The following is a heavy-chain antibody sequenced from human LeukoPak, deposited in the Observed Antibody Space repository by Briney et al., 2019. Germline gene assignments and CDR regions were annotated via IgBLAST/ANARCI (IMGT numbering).Heavy chain of an antibody. V-gene: IGHV3-48*04. CDR2: ISSSGSTI. CDR1: GFTFTTYW. J-gene: IGHJ6*03. D-gene: IGHD2-15*01. Sequence: GGSLRLSCAASGFTFTTYWMTWVRQAPGKGLEWVSYISSSGSTIYYADSVKGRFTISRDNAKNSLYLQMNSLRAEDTAVYYCARDRGYCSGGSCYSEVWRSYYYYMDVWGKGTTVTVSS. CDR3: ARDRGYCSGGSCYSEVWRSYYYYMDV.